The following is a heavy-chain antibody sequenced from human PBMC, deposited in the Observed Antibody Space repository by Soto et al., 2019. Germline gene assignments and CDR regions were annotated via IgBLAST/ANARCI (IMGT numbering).Heavy chain of an antibody. CDR1: GYSFTSHW. D-gene: IGHD3-22*01. CDR3: ERHYYDSSGILGY. J-gene: IGHJ4*02. V-gene: IGHV5-51*01. CDR2: IYPGDSDT. Sequence: GESLKISCKGSGYSFTSHWIGWVRQMPGKGLEWMGIIYPGDSDTRYSPSFQDQVTISADKSISTAYLQWSSLKASDTAMYYCERHYYDSSGILGYWGQGTLVTVSS.